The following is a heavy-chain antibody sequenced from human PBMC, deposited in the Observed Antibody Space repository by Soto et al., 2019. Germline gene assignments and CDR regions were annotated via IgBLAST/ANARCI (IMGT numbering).Heavy chain of an antibody. CDR1: GFTFSNYG. J-gene: IGHJ6*02. Sequence: GGSLRLSCAVSGFTFSNYGMSWVRQAPGKGLEWVSSIGVDATYVHYAESVKGRFTVSRDNSKNTLYLQMNSLRAEDTAVYYCAKDDYYYYYGMDVWGQGTTVTVSS. V-gene: IGHV3-23*01. CDR3: AKDDYYYYYGMDV. CDR2: IGVDATYV.